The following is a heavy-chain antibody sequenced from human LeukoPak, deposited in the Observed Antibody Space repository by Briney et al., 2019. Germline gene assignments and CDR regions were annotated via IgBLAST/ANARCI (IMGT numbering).Heavy chain of an antibody. CDR2: INHSGST. CDR3: ARGHSSGWYRVNGCDY. V-gene: IGHV4-34*01. J-gene: IGHJ4*02. Sequence: SETLSLTCAVYGGSFSGYYWSWIRQPPGKGLEWIGEINHSGSTNYNPSLKSRVTISVDTSKNQFSLKLSSVTAADTAVYYCARGHSSGWYRVNGCDYWGQGTLVTVSS. CDR1: GGSFSGYY. D-gene: IGHD6-19*01.